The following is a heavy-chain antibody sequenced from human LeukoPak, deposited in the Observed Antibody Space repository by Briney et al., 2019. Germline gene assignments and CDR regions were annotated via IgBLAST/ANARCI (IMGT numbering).Heavy chain of an antibody. CDR1: GGAFSSYA. Sequence: HWASVKVSCKASGGAFSSYAISWVRQAPGQGLEWMGRIIPILGIANYAQKFQGSVTITADKSTSTAYMELSSLRSEDTAVYYCAREPTVTRVIDYWGQGTLVTVSS. CDR3: AREPTVTRVIDY. J-gene: IGHJ4*02. D-gene: IGHD4-11*01. CDR2: IIPILGIA. V-gene: IGHV1-69*04.